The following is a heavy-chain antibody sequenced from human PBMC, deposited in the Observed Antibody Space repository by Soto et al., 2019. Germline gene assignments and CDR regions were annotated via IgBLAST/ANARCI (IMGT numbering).Heavy chain of an antibody. CDR3: ANDILTGYYPY. V-gene: IGHV3-23*01. D-gene: IGHD3-9*01. CDR1: GFTFSSYA. Sequence: QPVGSLRLSCAASGFTFSSYAMSWVRQAPGKGLEWVSAISGSGGSTYYADSVKGRFTISRDNSKNTLYLQMSSLRAEDTAVYYCANDILTGYYPYWGQGTLVTVSS. CDR2: ISGSGGST. J-gene: IGHJ4*02.